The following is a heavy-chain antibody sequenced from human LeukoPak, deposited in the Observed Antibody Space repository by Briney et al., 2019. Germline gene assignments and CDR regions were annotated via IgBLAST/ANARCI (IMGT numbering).Heavy chain of an antibody. CDR3: ASSSSYDSSGYNFY. Sequence: GGSLRLSCAASGFTFSSYAMSWVRQAPGMGLEWVSSIGSSGDITYYADSVKGRFTISRDNSKNTLYLQMNSLRAEDTAVYYCASSSSYDSSGYNFYWGQGTLVTVSS. V-gene: IGHV3-23*01. CDR1: GFTFSSYA. CDR2: IGSSGDIT. J-gene: IGHJ4*02. D-gene: IGHD3-22*01.